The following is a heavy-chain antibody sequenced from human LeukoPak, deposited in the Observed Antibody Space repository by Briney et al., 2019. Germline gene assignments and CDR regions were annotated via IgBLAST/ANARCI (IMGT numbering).Heavy chain of an antibody. CDR1: GFTFSSYG. CDR3: ARDIAGQWQGVLDY. CDR2: IWYDGSNK. D-gene: IGHD6-19*01. Sequence: GGSLRLSCAASGFTFSSYGMHWVRQAPGKGLEWVAVIWYDGSNKYYADSVKGRFTISRDNSKNTLYLQMNSLRAEDTAVYYCARDIAGQWQGVLDYWGQGTLVTVSS. V-gene: IGHV3-33*01. J-gene: IGHJ4*02.